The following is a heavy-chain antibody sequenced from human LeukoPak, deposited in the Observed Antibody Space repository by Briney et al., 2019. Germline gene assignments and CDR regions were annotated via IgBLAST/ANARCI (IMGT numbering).Heavy chain of an antibody. V-gene: IGHV3-30*02. CDR1: GFTFSSYG. CDR2: IRYDGSNK. D-gene: IGHD5-18*01. Sequence: PGGSLRLSCAASGFTFSSYGMHWVRQAPGKGLEWVAFIRYDGSNKYYADSVKGRFTISRDNSRNTLYPQMNSLRAEGTAVYYCARDRAYSYGYSYYFENWGQGTLVTVSS. J-gene: IGHJ4*02. CDR3: ARDRAYSYGYSYYFEN.